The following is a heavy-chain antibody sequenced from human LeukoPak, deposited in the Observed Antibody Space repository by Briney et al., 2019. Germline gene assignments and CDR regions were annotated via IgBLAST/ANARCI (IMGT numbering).Heavy chain of an antibody. CDR2: IIPIFGTA. J-gene: IGHJ4*02. CDR3: ARARIAAAGTYFDY. CDR1: GGTFSSYA. V-gene: IGHV1-69*13. D-gene: IGHD6-13*01. Sequence: ASAKVSCKASGGTFSSYAISWVRQAPGQGLEWMGGIIPIFGTANYAQKFQGRVTITADESTSTAYMELSSLRSEDTAVYYCARARIAAAGTYFDYWGQGTLVTVSS.